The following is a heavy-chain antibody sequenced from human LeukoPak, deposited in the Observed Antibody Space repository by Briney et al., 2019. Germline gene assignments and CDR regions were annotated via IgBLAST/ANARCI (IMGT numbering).Heavy chain of an antibody. V-gene: IGHV5-51*01. CDR1: GYSFSNYW. D-gene: IGHD3-16*01. Sequence: PGASLKISCKASGYSFSNYWIGWVRQVPGKGLESMGIIYPGDSDTRYSPSFQGQVTISADKSISTAYLQWSSLKASDTAMFYCARHTICSPGGDNWFDTWGQGTLVTVSS. J-gene: IGHJ5*02. CDR2: IYPGDSDT. CDR3: ARHTICSPGGDNWFDT.